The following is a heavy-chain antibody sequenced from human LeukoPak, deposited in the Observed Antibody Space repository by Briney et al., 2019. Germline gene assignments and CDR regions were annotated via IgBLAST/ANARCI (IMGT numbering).Heavy chain of an antibody. Sequence: PGGSLSLSCAVSGFPFTVYEMNWVRQAPGKGLEWVSNIGSSGTTRHYADSVKGRFSISRDNAENSLFLQMNSPRVEDTGIYYCALLAVASDFDYWGQGALVTVSS. CDR3: ALLAVASDFDY. J-gene: IGHJ4*02. CDR1: GFPFTVYE. V-gene: IGHV3-48*03. D-gene: IGHD6-19*01. CDR2: IGSSGTTR.